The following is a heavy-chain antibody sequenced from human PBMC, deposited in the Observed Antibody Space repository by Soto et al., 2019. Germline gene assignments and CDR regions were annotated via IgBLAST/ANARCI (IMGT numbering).Heavy chain of an antibody. J-gene: IGHJ6*04. Sequence: PSETLSLTCTVSGGSISSYYWSWIRQPPGKGLEWIGYIYYSGSTNYNPSLKSRVTISVGTSKNQFSLKLSSVTAADTAVYYCARLRLLWFGEDVWGKGTTVTVSS. D-gene: IGHD3-10*01. CDR1: GGSISSYY. CDR2: IYYSGST. V-gene: IGHV4-59*08. CDR3: ARLRLLWFGEDV.